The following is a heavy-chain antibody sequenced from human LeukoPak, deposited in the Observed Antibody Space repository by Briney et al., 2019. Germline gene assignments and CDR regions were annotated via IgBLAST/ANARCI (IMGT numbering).Heavy chain of an antibody. Sequence: SETLSLTCAVSGGSISGRYWSWIRQPPGKGLEWIANWRYDGSPNYTPSLKSRATVSLDTSKNQFSLRLTSVTAADTAVYYCVMTQKWLAFDYWGQGILVTVSS. J-gene: IGHJ4*02. CDR2: WRYDGSP. CDR1: GGSISGRY. D-gene: IGHD6-19*01. CDR3: VMTQKWLAFDY. V-gene: IGHV4-59*08.